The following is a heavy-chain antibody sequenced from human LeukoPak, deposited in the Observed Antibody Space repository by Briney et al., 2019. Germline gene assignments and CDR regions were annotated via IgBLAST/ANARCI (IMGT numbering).Heavy chain of an antibody. Sequence: PSETLSLTCTVSGGAISSDNYYWGWSRQPPGKGLEWIGSINYSGTTYYNPSIKSRVSISVDTSRTQFSLRLSSVTAADTAVYYCARLSDYWGQGTLVTVSS. CDR2: INYSGTT. J-gene: IGHJ4*02. CDR1: GGAISSDNYY. V-gene: IGHV4-39*01. CDR3: ARLSDY.